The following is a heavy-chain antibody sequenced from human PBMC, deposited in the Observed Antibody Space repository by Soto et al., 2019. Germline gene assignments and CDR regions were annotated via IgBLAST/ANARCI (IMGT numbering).Heavy chain of an antibody. V-gene: IGHV2-26*01. CDR3: ARLTYSNSWYGIFDP. Sequence: QVTLKESGPVLVKPTETLTLTCTVSGFSLSNTRMGVSWIRQPPGKALEWLAHIFSNDEKSYSTSLKSRLTISRDTSKSQVVLTMTNMDPVDTATYYCARLTYSNSWYGIFDPWGQGTLVTVSS. CDR1: GFSLSNTRMG. D-gene: IGHD6-13*01. CDR2: IFSNDEK. J-gene: IGHJ5*02.